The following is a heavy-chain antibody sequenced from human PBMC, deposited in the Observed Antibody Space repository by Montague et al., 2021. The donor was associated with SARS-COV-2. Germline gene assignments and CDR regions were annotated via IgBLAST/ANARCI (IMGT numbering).Heavy chain of an antibody. V-gene: IGHV2-5*02. J-gene: IGHJ4*02. D-gene: IGHD3-16*02. CDR3: AHQYYDYVWGSYRPDYFDY. Sequence: PALVKPTQTLTLTCSFSGFSLSTGGVGVDWIRQSPGKGLEWLGVIFWDDEKRYNPTLKTRLTISKGTSQNQVVITLTDKGPADTATYFCAHQYYDYVWGSYRPDYFDYWGQGTLVTVSS. CDR1: GFSLSTGGVG. CDR2: IFWDDEK.